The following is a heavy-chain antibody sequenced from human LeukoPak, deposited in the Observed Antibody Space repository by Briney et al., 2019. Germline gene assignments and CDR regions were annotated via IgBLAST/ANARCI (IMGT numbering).Heavy chain of an antibody. CDR1: GYTFTSYD. J-gene: IGHJ4*02. CDR3: ARDLLGQGSFFDY. V-gene: IGHV5-51*01. D-gene: IGHD1-26*01. CDR2: IYPGDSDP. Sequence: KVSCKASGYTFTSYDINWLRQATGQGLEWLGIIYPGDSDPRYSPSFQGQVTISADKSISTASLQWSSLKASDTAMYYCARDLLGQGSFFDYWGQGTLVTVSS.